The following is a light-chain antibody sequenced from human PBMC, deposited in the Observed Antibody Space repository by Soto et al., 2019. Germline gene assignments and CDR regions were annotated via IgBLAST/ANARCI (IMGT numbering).Light chain of an antibody. Sequence: QSALTQPASVSGSPGQSITISCTGTSSDVGGYNYVSWYQQHPGKAPKCMIYDVIKRPSGVSNRFSGSKSGNTASLTISGLQAEDEADYYCKSYTSSSTLPYVFGTGTKLTVL. V-gene: IGLV2-14*01. CDR3: KSYTSSSTLPYV. J-gene: IGLJ1*01. CDR1: SSDVGGYNY. CDR2: DVI.